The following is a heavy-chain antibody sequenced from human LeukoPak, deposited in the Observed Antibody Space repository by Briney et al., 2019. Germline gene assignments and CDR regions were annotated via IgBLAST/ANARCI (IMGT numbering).Heavy chain of an antibody. CDR3: ARSLHDYGDYGTFDI. CDR2: IYYSGST. V-gene: IGHV4-59*01. D-gene: IGHD4-17*01. CDR1: GGSINSYY. Sequence: SETLSLTCTVSGGSINSYYWSWIRQPPGKGLEWIGYIYYSGSTNYNPSLKRRVTISVDTSKNQFSLRLSSVTAADTAVYYCARSLHDYGDYGTFDIWGQGTMVTVSS. J-gene: IGHJ3*02.